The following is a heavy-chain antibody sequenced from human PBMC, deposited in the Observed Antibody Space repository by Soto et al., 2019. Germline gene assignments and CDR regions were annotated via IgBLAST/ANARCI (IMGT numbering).Heavy chain of an antibody. J-gene: IGHJ3*02. V-gene: IGHV3-30*18. CDR1: GFTFSSYG. Sequence: QVQLVESGGGVVQPGRSLRLSCAASGFTFSSYGMHWVRQAPGKGLEWVAVISYDGSNKYYADSVKGRFTISRDNSKNTLELEKKSLRGEDRAVDYWAKGGNDFWSAPGAFDIWGQGTMVTVSS. CDR3: AKGGNDFWSAPGAFDI. CDR2: ISYDGSNK. D-gene: IGHD3-3*01.